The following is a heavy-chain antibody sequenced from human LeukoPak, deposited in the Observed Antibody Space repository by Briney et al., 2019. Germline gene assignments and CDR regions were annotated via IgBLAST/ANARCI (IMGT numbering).Heavy chain of an antibody. J-gene: IGHJ6*03. CDR3: ARFVEMASITTPYYYYYYMDV. V-gene: IGHV1-2*06. CDR1: GYTFTGYY. D-gene: IGHD5-24*01. CDR2: INPNSGGT. Sequence: GASVKVSCKASGYTFTGYYMHWVRQAPGQGLEWMGRINPNSGGTNYAQKFQGRVTMTRDTSISTAYMELSRLRSDDTAVYYCARFVEMASITTPYYYYYYMDVWGKGTTVTVSS.